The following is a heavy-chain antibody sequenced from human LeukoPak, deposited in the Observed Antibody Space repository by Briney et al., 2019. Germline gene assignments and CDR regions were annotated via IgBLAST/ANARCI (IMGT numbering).Heavy chain of an antibody. CDR2: ISSRSSTI. CDR3: ATSGRLDSNAYYSRFEY. Sequence: GGSLRLSCAASGFNFSTYRMNWVRQAPGKGLEWVSHISSRSSTIYYADTVKGRFTFCSDNAKIPLYLQMNSLRDEDTAVYYCATSGRLDSNAYYSRFEYWGQGTLVTVSS. J-gene: IGHJ4*02. V-gene: IGHV3-48*02. D-gene: IGHD3-22*01. CDR1: GFNFSTYR.